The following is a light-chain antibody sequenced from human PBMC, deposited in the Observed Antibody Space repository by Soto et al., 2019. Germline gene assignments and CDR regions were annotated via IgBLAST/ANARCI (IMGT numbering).Light chain of an antibody. V-gene: IGLV8-61*01. Sequence: QTVVTQEPSFSLSPGGTVTLTCGLSSGSVSTTYYPSWYQQTPGQAPRTLIYSTNARSSGVPDRFSGSILGSKAALTITGAQADDESDYYCVLYMGSGISLFGGGTKLTVL. CDR1: SGSVSTTYY. CDR3: VLYMGSGISL. CDR2: STN. J-gene: IGLJ2*01.